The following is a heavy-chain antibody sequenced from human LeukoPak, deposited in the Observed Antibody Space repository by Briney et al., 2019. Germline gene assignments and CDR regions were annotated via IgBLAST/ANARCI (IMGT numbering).Heavy chain of an antibody. D-gene: IGHD2-2*01. V-gene: IGHV3-7*01. CDR1: GFTFSSYG. Sequence: GGSLRLSCAASGFTFSSYGMHWVRQAPGKGLEWVANIKQDGSEKYYVDSVKGRFTISRDNAKNSLYLQMNSLRAEDTAVYYCARWGCSSTSCYEGPYYFDYWGQGTLVTVSS. CDR2: IKQDGSEK. J-gene: IGHJ4*02. CDR3: ARWGCSSTSCYEGPYYFDY.